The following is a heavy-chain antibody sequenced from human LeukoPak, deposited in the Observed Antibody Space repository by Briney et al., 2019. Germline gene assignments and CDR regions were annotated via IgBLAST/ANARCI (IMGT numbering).Heavy chain of an antibody. CDR2: FYHGGST. J-gene: IGHJ5*02. D-gene: IGHD1-26*01. V-gene: IGHV4-38-2*02. Sequence: PSETLSLTCTVSGYSISTGYYWDWIRQPPGKGLEWIGTFYHGGSTYYNPSLKSRVTISVDTSKNQFSLKLSSVTAADTAVYYCARALPSIVGATGWFDPWGQGTLVTVSS. CDR1: GYSISTGYY. CDR3: ARALPSIVGATGWFDP.